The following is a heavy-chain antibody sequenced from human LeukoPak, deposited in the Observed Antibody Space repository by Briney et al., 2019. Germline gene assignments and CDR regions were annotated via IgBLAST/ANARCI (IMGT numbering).Heavy chain of an antibody. J-gene: IGHJ3*02. V-gene: IGHV3-33*01. CDR1: GFSFMTDI. D-gene: IGHD3-10*01. CDR2: IWNDGDIK. Sequence: GGSLRLSCAASGFSFMTDIMHWVRQAPGKGLEGVAVIWNDGDIKYYADSVKGRFSISRDNSNDMLYLQMSSLRVEDTAVYYCARDPAGTAIWPVGGAFDIWGQGTKVTVSS. CDR3: ARDPAGTAIWPVGGAFDI.